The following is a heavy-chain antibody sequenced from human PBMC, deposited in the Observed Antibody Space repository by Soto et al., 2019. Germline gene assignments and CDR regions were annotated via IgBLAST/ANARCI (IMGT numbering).Heavy chain of an antibody. J-gene: IGHJ4*02. Sequence: QVQLVQSGAEVKKPGASVKVSCKASGYTFTSDGISCVRQDPGQGLEWMGWISADNGNTNYAQKLQGRVTMTTDTSTSTAYMELRSLRSDDTAVYDCARDSYCSGGSCYRGYFDYWGQGTLVTVSS. CDR2: ISADNGNT. CDR3: ARDSYCSGGSCYRGYFDY. V-gene: IGHV1-18*01. D-gene: IGHD2-15*01. CDR1: GYTFTSDG.